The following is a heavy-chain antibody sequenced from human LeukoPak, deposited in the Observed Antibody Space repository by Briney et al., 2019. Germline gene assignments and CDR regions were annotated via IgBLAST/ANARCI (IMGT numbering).Heavy chain of an antibody. D-gene: IGHD3-10*01. CDR2: INQDGTEK. J-gene: IGHJ4*02. Sequence: GGSLRLTCAASGFTFTTYWMSWVRQLPGKGLEWVANINQDGTEKYYVDSVKGRFTISRDNAKNSLDLQMNSLRVEDTGIYYCVKVAKYYYGSETYYFFEHWGQGTPVTASS. V-gene: IGHV3-7*01. CDR1: GFTFTTYW. CDR3: VKVAKYYYGSETYYFFEH.